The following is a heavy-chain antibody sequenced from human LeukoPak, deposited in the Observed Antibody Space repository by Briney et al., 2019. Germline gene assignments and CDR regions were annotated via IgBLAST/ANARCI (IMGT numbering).Heavy chain of an antibody. CDR1: GFTFSDYW. D-gene: IGHD6-19*01. CDR3: ARLGSGWGIDY. Sequence: GGSLRLSCAASGFTFSDYWIHWVRQAPGKGLEWVAVIWYDGSNKYYADSVKGRFTISRDNSKNTLYLQMNSLRAEDTAVYYCARLGSGWGIDYWGQGTLVTVSS. CDR2: IWYDGSNK. V-gene: IGHV3-33*08. J-gene: IGHJ4*02.